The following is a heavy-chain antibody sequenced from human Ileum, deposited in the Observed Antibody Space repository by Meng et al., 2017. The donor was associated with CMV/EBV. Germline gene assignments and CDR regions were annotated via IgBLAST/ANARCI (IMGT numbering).Heavy chain of an antibody. J-gene: IGHJ6*02. D-gene: IGHD3-10*01. CDR3: ARDRGPYYGSGAYTPLDYYYGMDV. CDR2: ISRSGTTT. Sequence: GESLKISCAASGFTFSDYYMTWIRQTPGKGLEWVSYISRSGTTTYYADSVRGRFTISRDNAKNSLFLQMSSLGAEDTAVYYCARDRGPYYGSGAYTPLDYYYGMDVWGQGTTVTVSS. V-gene: IGHV3-11*04. CDR1: GFTFSDYY.